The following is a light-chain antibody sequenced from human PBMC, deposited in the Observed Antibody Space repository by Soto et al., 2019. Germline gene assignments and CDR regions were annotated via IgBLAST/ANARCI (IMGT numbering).Light chain of an antibody. CDR2: DAS. CDR1: QSVSSY. J-gene: IGKJ5*01. Sequence: EIVLTQSPGTLSLSPGERATLSCRASQSVSSYLAWYQQKPGQAPRLLIYDASNRATGIPARFSGSGSGTDFTLTISSLEPEDFAVYYCQQRSNWLLTFGQGTRLEI. V-gene: IGKV3-11*01. CDR3: QQRSNWLLT.